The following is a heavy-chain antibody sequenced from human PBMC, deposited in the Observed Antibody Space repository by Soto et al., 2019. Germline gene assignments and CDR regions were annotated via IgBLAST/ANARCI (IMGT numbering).Heavy chain of an antibody. V-gene: IGHV4-59*01. Sequence: PSETLSLTCTVSGDSISSSYWSWIRQSPGKGLEWIGYIYYSGSTNYNPSLKSRVTISVDTSKNQFSLKLSSVTAADTAVYYCARVWGGAFDIWGQGTMVTVSS. J-gene: IGHJ3*02. D-gene: IGHD3-10*01. CDR3: ARVWGGAFDI. CDR1: GDSISSSY. CDR2: IYYSGST.